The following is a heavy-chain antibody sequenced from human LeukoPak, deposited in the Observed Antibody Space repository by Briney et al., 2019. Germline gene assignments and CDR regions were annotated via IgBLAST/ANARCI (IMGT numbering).Heavy chain of an antibody. CDR3: AKDNYYDSSRHFDY. J-gene: IGHJ4*02. CDR2: ISGSGGST. CDR1: GFTFSKYA. Sequence: PGGSLRLSCAASGFTFSKYAMSWVRQAPGKGLEWVSGISGSGGSTYYADSVKGRFTISRDNSKNTLYLQMNSLRAEDTAVYYCAKDNYYDSSRHFDYWGQGTLVTVSS. D-gene: IGHD3-22*01. V-gene: IGHV3-23*01.